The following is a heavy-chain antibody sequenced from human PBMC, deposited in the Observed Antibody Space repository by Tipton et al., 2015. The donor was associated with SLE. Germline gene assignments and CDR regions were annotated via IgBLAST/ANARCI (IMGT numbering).Heavy chain of an antibody. CDR2: IYYSGST. CDR1: GGSISSSSYY. D-gene: IGHD3-3*01. J-gene: IGHJ5*02. Sequence: GLVKPSETLSLTCTVSGGSISSSSYYWGWIRQPPGKGLEWIGSIYYSGSTYYNPSLKSRVTISVDTSKNQFSLKPSSVTAADTAVYYCASHDFWSGYYLFDPWGQGTLVTVSS. CDR3: ASHDFWSGYYLFDP. V-gene: IGHV4-39*01.